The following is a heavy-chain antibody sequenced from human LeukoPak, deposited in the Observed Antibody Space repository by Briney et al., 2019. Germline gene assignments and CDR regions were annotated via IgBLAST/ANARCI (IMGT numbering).Heavy chain of an antibody. J-gene: IGHJ4*02. V-gene: IGHV3-21*01. D-gene: IGHD6-19*01. CDR2: ITSSTTYT. CDR1: GFIFNTFG. CDR3: AINGFSSGWYEPYYFDN. Sequence: GGSLRLSCSASGFIFNTFGMNWVRQAPGKGLEWVSSITSSTTYTYYSDSVKGRFTVSRDNAKNSLFLQMNSLRAEDTAVYYCAINGFSSGWYEPYYFDNWGQGTLVTVSS.